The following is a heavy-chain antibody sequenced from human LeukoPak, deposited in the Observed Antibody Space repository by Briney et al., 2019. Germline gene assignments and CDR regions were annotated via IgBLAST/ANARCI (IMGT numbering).Heavy chain of an antibody. V-gene: IGHV5-51*01. Sequence: GESLQISCKGSGYRFTSYWIAWVRQMPGKGLESMGIIYPGDSDTRYSPSFQGQVTISADKSISTAYLQWSSLKASDTAMYYCARGLGYSGSWYFDYWGQGTLGTVSS. CDR3: ARGLGYSGSWYFDY. D-gene: IGHD6-13*01. J-gene: IGHJ4*02. CDR2: IYPGDSDT. CDR1: GYRFTSYW.